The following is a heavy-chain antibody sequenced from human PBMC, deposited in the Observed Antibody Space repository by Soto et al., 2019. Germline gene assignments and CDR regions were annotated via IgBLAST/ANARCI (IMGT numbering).Heavy chain of an antibody. V-gene: IGHV3-23*01. CDR1: GFTFSSYA. D-gene: IGHD6-19*01. J-gene: IGHJ4*02. CDR2: ISGSGGST. CDR3: VKGNGSGDY. Sequence: EVQLLESGGGLVQPGGSLRLSCAASGFTFSSYAMSWVRQAPGKGLEWVSAISGSGGSTYYADSVKGRFTISKDNAKNKLYLQRNSLRAEYTAGYYCVKGNGSGDYGGQGTLFTVSP.